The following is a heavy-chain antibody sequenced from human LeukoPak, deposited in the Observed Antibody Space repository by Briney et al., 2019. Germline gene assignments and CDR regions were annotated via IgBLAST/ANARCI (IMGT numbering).Heavy chain of an antibody. J-gene: IGHJ4*02. CDR3: VRHEGSISGWPFDY. V-gene: IGHV5-51*01. Sequence: GESLKISCKGSGFTFTKYWIGWVRQVPGKGLEWMGIMYLGDSETRYSPSFQGQVTISADKSISTVFLQWSSLKASDTAMYYCVRHEGSISGWPFDYWGQGTLVTVSS. CDR1: GFTFTKYW. D-gene: IGHD6-19*01. CDR2: MYLGDSET.